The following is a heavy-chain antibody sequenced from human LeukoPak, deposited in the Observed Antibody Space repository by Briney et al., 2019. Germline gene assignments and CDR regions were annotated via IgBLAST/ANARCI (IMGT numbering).Heavy chain of an antibody. V-gene: IGHV3-9*01. CDR1: GFTFNDHA. D-gene: IGHD3-22*01. CDR3: ARASYYYDTTGLGAVDL. Sequence: GRSLRLSCAASGFTFNDHAMYWVRQAPGKGLEWVSGINWSGDNIGYADSVKGRFTISRDDAKNSLFLQMNSLRAEDTALYYCARASYYYDTTGLGAVDLWSQGTMVTVSS. J-gene: IGHJ3*01. CDR2: INWSGDNI.